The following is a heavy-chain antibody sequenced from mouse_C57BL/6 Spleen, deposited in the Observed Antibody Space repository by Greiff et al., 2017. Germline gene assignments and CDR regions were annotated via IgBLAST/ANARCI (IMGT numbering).Heavy chain of an antibody. D-gene: IGHD1-1*01. CDR2: ISDGGSYT. Sequence: VQLQQSGGGLVKPGGSLKLSCAASGFTFSSYAMSWVRQTPEKRLEWVATISDGGSYTYYPDNVKGRFTISRDNAKNNLYLQMSHLKSEDTAMYYCARDREYYGSSPTFAYWGQGTLVTVSA. CDR1: GFTFSSYA. CDR3: ARDREYYGSSPTFAY. J-gene: IGHJ3*01. V-gene: IGHV5-4*01.